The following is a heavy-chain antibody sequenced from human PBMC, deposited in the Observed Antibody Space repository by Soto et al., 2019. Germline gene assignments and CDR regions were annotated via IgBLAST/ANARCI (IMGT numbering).Heavy chain of an antibody. CDR1: GGTFSTYA. Sequence: SVKGSCKAPGGTFSTYASSWVRQAHGQGLEWMGGIIPMFGTANYAQRFQDRVTITADESTNTVYMELSSLRSEDTAVYFCASGIQLWLRRINNGYSGWGQGTLVTVSS. CDR3: ASGIQLWLRRINNGYSG. J-gene: IGHJ4*02. V-gene: IGHV1-69*13. D-gene: IGHD5-18*01. CDR2: IIPMFGTA.